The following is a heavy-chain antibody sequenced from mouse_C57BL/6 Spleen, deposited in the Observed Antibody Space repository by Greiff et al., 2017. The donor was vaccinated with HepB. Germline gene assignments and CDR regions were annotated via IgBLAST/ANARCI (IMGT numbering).Heavy chain of an antibody. J-gene: IGHJ4*01. D-gene: IGHD1-1*01. V-gene: IGHV2-6-1*01. CDR3: ARHNYGSSLYAMDY. Sequence: VKLMESGPGLVAPSQSLSITCTVSGFSLTSYGVHWVRQPPGKGLGWLVVIWSDGSTTYNSAVKSRLSISKDNSKSQVFLKMNSLQTDDTAKYYSARHNYGSSLYAMDYWGQGTSVTVSS. CDR1: GFSLTSYG. CDR2: IWSDGST.